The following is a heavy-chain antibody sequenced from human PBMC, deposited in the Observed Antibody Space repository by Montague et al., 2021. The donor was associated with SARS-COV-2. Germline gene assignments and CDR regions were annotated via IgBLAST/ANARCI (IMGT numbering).Heavy chain of an antibody. CDR3: ARDPWHITIFGVVTRYGMDV. Sequence: SETLSLTCTVSGGSVGSGSYDWSWIRQPPGKGLEWIGYIYYSGXTXYXXXXKXRFTISVDTSKNQFSLKLSSVTAADTAVYYCARDPWHITIFGVVTRYGMDVWGQGTTVTVSS. CDR2: IYYSGXT. CDR1: GGSVGSGSYD. D-gene: IGHD3-3*01. V-gene: IGHV4-61*01. J-gene: IGHJ6*02.